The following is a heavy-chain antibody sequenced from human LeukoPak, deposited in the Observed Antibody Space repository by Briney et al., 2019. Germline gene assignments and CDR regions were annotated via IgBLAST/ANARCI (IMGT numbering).Heavy chain of an antibody. J-gene: IGHJ4*02. D-gene: IGHD6-19*01. Sequence: GGSLRLSCAASGFTFSSYAMSWVRQAPGKGLEWVSTIRGSGGGTYYADSVKGRFTISRDNSKNTLYLQMNSLRDEDTALYYCAKAGIGVVGYFDYWGQGTLVSVSS. CDR2: IRGSGGGT. CDR1: GFTFSSYA. V-gene: IGHV3-23*01. CDR3: AKAGIGVVGYFDY.